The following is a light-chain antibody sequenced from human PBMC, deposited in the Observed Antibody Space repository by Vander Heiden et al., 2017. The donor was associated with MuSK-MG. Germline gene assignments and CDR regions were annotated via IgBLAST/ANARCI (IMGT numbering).Light chain of an antibody. CDR3: QSYDSSNQGV. CDR2: EDN. V-gene: IGLV6-57*02. J-gene: IGLJ3*02. Sequence: NFMLTQPHSVSESPGKTVTISCTGSSGSIASNYVQWYQQRPGSAPTTVIYEDNQSPSGVPDRFSGSIDSSSNSASLTISGLKTEDEADYYCQSYDSSNQGVFGGGTKLTVL. CDR1: SGSIASNY.